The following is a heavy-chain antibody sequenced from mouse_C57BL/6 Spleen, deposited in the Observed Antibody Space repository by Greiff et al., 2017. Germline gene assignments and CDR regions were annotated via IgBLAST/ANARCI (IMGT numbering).Heavy chain of an antibody. CDR3: ARDDRGYFDV. J-gene: IGHJ1*03. CDR1: GFTFSDFY. CDR2: SRNKANDYTT. V-gene: IGHV7-1*01. Sequence: EVKLMESGGGLVQSGRSLRLSCATSGFTFSDFYMEWVRQAPGKGLEWIAASRNKANDYTTEYSASVKGRFIVSRDTSQSILYLQMNALRAEDTAIYYCARDDRGYFDVWGTGTTVTVSS.